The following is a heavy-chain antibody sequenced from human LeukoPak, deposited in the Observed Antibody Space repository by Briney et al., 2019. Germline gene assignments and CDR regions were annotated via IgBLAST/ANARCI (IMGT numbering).Heavy chain of an antibody. CDR1: GYTFTGYY. Sequence: ASVKVSCKASGYTFTGYYMHWVRQAPGQGLEWMGWINPNSGGTNYAQKFQGRVTMTRDTSISTAYMELSRLRSDDTAVYYCARRFKPLVGATSIDYWGQGTLVTVSS. CDR2: INPNSGGT. J-gene: IGHJ4*02. CDR3: ARRFKPLVGATSIDY. V-gene: IGHV1-2*02. D-gene: IGHD1-26*01.